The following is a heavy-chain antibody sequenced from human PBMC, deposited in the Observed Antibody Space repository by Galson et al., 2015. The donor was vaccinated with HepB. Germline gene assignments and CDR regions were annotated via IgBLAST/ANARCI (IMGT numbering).Heavy chain of an antibody. CDR2: IIPILGIA. Sequence: SVKVSCKASGGTFSSYAISWVRQAPGQGLEWMGRIIPILGIANYAPKFQGRVTITADKSTSTAYMELSSLRSEDTAVYYCARDQPYPDDYGGNSGAYYFDYWGQGTLVTVPS. J-gene: IGHJ4*02. CDR1: GGTFSSYA. V-gene: IGHV1-69*04. D-gene: IGHD4-23*01. CDR3: ARDQPYPDDYGGNSGAYYFDY.